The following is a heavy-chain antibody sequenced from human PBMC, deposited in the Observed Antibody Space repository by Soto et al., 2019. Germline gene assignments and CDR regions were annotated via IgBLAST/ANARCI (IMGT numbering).Heavy chain of an antibody. CDR2: IYYSGST. D-gene: IGHD6-19*01. J-gene: IGHJ4*02. Sequence: SETLSLTCTVSGGSISSYYWSWIRQPPGKGLEWIGYIYYSGSTNYNPSLKSRVTISVDTSKNQFSLKLTSVTAADTAVYYCARHGYTSGRTYFDYWGQGTLDTVSS. V-gene: IGHV4-59*01. CDR3: ARHGYTSGRTYFDY. CDR1: GGSISSYY.